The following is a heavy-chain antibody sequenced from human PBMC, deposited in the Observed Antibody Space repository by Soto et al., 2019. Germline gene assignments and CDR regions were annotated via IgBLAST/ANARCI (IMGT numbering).Heavy chain of an antibody. Sequence: QLQLQESDPGLVKASETLSLTCFVSGGSIDSRTHYWGWIRQPPGKALEWIGTIYYSGTTHYSPSRKSRLTIAGDTSKNEIPLRWTSVTAADTAVYYCAYLDDYSVYVDYWGRGGLVNV. CDR1: GGSIDSRTHY. CDR2: IYYSGTT. V-gene: IGHV4-39*01. J-gene: IGHJ4*02. CDR3: AYLDDYSVYVDY. D-gene: IGHD4-4*01.